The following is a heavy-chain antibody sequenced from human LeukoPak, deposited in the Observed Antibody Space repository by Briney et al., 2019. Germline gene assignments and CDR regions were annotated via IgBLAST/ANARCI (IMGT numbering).Heavy chain of an antibody. CDR2: INPNSGGT. CDR1: GYTFTGYY. Sequence: ASVKVSCKASGYTFTGYYMHWVRQAPGQGLEWMGWINPNSGGTNYAQKFQGRVTVTRDMSTSTVYMELSSLRSEDTAVYYCARDRVAAGGTLVYWGQGTLVTVSS. J-gene: IGHJ4*02. V-gene: IGHV1-2*02. CDR3: ARDRVAAGGTLVY. D-gene: IGHD6-13*01.